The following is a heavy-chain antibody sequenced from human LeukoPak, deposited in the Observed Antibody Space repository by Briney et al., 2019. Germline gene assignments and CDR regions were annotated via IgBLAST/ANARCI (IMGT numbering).Heavy chain of an antibody. V-gene: IGHV1-2*02. CDR3: ARGASGVYTVTTSWFDP. J-gene: IGHJ5*02. Sequence: ASVTVSCMASGYTFTAYYMHWVRQAPGQGLEWMGWINPNSGGTNYAQKFQGRVTMTRDTSISTAYMELSRLRSDDTAVYYCARGASGVYTVTTSWFDPWGQGTLVTVSS. CDR2: INPNSGGT. D-gene: IGHD4-17*01. CDR1: GYTFTAYY.